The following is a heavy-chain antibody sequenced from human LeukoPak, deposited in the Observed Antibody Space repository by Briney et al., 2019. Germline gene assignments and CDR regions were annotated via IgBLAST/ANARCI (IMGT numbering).Heavy chain of an antibody. CDR1: GGSISSYP. Sequence: SETLSLTCTVSGGSISSYPWSWIRQPPGKGLEWIGNIYYSGITNYNPSLKSRVTISLDTSKNQFSLKLGSVTAADTAVYFCARDPLYRDMDVWGQGTTVTVSS. D-gene: IGHD1-26*01. CDR3: ARDPLYRDMDV. J-gene: IGHJ6*02. CDR2: IYYSGIT. V-gene: IGHV4-59*01.